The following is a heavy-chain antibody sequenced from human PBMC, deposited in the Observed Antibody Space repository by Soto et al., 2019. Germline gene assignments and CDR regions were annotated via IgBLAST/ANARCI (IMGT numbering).Heavy chain of an antibody. CDR1: GGSISSGGYY. CDR3: ARGKNVLRYFDWFSDGMDV. CDR2: IYYSGST. Sequence: SETLSFTCTVSGGSISSGGYYWSWIRQHPGKGLEWIGYIYYSGSTYYNPSLKSRVTISVDTSKNQFSLKLSSVTAADTAVYYCARGKNVLRYFDWFSDGMDVWGQGTTVTVSS. V-gene: IGHV4-31*03. D-gene: IGHD3-9*01. J-gene: IGHJ6*02.